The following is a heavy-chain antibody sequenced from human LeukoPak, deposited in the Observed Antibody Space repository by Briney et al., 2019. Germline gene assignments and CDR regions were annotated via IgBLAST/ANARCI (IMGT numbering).Heavy chain of an antibody. J-gene: IGHJ4*02. CDR2: INSDGSST. Sequence: GGSLRLSCAASGFTFSSYWMHWVRQAPGKGLVWVSRINSDGSSTSYADSVKGRFTISRDNAKNSLYLQMNSLRAEDTALYYCARATNRYIVGPDVDWGQGTLVTVSS. D-gene: IGHD1-26*01. CDR3: ARATNRYIVGPDVD. CDR1: GFTFSSYW. V-gene: IGHV3-74*01.